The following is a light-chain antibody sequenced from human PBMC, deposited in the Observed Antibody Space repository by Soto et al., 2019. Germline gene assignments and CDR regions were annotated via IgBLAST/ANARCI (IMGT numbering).Light chain of an antibody. CDR2: GAS. Sequence: ATLAVAAGEKDTLSCRASQSINSKLAWYQQKPGQAPRLLIYGASTRATGIPVRFSGSGSGTEFTLTITSLQSEDFAVYYCQEYNNWRPITFGGGTKVDI. CDR3: QEYNNWRPIT. V-gene: IGKV3-15*01. CDR1: QSINSK. J-gene: IGKJ4*01.